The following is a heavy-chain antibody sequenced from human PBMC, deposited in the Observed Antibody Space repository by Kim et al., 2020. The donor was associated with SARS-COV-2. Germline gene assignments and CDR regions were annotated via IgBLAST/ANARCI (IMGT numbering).Heavy chain of an antibody. CDR3: ARTPVEMASYYYGMDV. D-gene: IGHD2-15*01. CDR2: MNPNSGNT. J-gene: IGHJ6*02. V-gene: IGHV1-8*01. Sequence: ASVKVSCKASGYTFTSYDINWVRQATGQGLEWMGWMNPNSGNTGYAQKFQGRVTMTRNTSISTAYMELSSLRSEDTAVYYCARTPVEMASYYYGMDVWGQGTTVTVSS. CDR1: GYTFTSYD.